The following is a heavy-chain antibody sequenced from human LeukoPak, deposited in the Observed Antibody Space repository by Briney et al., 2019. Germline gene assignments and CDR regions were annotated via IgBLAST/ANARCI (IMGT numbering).Heavy chain of an antibody. J-gene: IGHJ3*02. Sequence: GRSLRLSCAASGFTFSSYGMHWVRQAPGKGLEWVAVIWYDGSNKYYADSVEGRFTISRDNSKNTLYLQMNSLRAEDTAVYYCARDKPDAFDIWGQGTMVTVSS. CDR2: IWYDGSNK. CDR3: ARDKPDAFDI. CDR1: GFTFSSYG. V-gene: IGHV3-33*01.